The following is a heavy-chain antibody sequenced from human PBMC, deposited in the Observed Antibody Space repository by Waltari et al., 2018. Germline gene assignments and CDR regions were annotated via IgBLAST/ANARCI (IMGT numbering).Heavy chain of an antibody. D-gene: IGHD2-15*01. CDR2: INPYSGGT. CDR3: ARSYCSGGSCYEGSTNWFDP. J-gene: IGHJ5*02. CDR1: GYTFTGYH. V-gene: IGHV1-2*06. Sequence: QVQLVQSGAEVKKPGASVKVSCKASGYTFTGYHIHWVRQAPGQGLEWMGRINPYSGGTNDEQKFQGSVTMTRDTSSSTAYMDLSRLRSDDTAVYYCARSYCSGGSCYEGSTNWFDPWGQGTLVTVSS.